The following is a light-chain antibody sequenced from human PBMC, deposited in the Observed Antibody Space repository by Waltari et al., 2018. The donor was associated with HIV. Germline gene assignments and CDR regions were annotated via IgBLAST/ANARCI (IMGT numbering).Light chain of an antibody. CDR1: ISNIGRNS. CDR3: ATWDDTLSGPV. V-gene: IGLV1-44*01. CDR2: SNN. J-gene: IGLJ3*02. Sequence: QSVLTQPTSASGTPGQNITISCSGNISNIGRNSVNWYQQFSGAAPKLLIFSNNQHPSGVPARFSGSKSGSAASLAISGLHSDDEAIYHCATWDDTLSGPVFGGGTKLTVL.